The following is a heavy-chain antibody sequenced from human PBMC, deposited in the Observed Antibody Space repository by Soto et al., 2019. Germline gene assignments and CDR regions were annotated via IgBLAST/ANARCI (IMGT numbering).Heavy chain of an antibody. Sequence: GGSLRLSCAASGFTFSSYDMHWVRQATGKGLEWVSAIGTAGDPYYPGSVKGRFTISRENAKNSLYLQMNSLRAGDTAVYYCARVSRYCTNGVCYGYYYGMDVWGQGTTVTV. CDR2: IGTAGDP. V-gene: IGHV3-13*05. CDR3: ARVSRYCTNGVCYGYYYGMDV. CDR1: GFTFSSYD. D-gene: IGHD2-8*01. J-gene: IGHJ6*02.